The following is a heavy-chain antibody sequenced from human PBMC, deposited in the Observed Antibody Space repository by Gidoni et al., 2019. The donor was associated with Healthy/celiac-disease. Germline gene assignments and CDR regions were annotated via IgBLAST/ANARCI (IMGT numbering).Heavy chain of an antibody. CDR1: GFTFSSYG. D-gene: IGHD2-15*01. CDR3: AKDSPKDIVVVVAATPDY. J-gene: IGHJ4*02. CDR2: ISYDGSNK. Sequence: QVQLVESGGGVVQPGRSLSLSCAASGFTFSSYGMHWVRQAPGKGLEWVAVISYDGSNKYYADSVKGRFTISRDNSKNTLYLQMNSLRAEDTAVYYCAKDSPKDIVVVVAATPDYWGQGTLVTVSS. V-gene: IGHV3-30*18.